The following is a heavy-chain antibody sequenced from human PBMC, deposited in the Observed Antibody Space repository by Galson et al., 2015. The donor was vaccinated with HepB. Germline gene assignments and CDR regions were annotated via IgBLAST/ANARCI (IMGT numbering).Heavy chain of an antibody. CDR3: AKAGGDCVGGTCFAPYYAMDV. CDR2: ISFDGSDE. Sequence: SLRLSCAASGFSFSSYAMHWVRQTPGKGLEWVADISFDGSDEAYADSVKGRFTISRDDSKNKLFLQMNSLRAEDTAVYYCAKAGGDCVGGTCFAPYYAMDVWGQGTTVIVSS. J-gene: IGHJ6*02. CDR1: GFSFSSYA. D-gene: IGHD2-15*01. V-gene: IGHV3-30-3*01.